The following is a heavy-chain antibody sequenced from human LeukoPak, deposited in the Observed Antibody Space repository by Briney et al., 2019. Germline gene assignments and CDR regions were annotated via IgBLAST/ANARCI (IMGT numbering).Heavy chain of an antibody. V-gene: IGHV4-59*08. D-gene: IGHD5-12*01. CDR2: IYYSGST. Sequence: SETLSLTCTVSSGSISSYYWSWIRQPPGKGLEWIGYIYYSGSTNYNPSLKSRVTISADTSRDQFSLKLSSVTAADTAVYYCARLMGYSGYDPADYWGQGTLVTVSS. CDR1: SGSISSYY. J-gene: IGHJ4*02. CDR3: ARLMGYSGYDPADY.